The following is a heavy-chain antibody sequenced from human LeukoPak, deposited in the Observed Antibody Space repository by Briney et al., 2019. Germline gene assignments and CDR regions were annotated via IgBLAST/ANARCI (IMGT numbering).Heavy chain of an antibody. D-gene: IGHD5-12*01. J-gene: IGHJ4*02. Sequence: GGSLRLSCAASGFTFSSYDMHWVRQATGKGLEWVSAIGTAGDTYYPGSVKGRFTISRENAKNSLYLQMNSLRAGDTAVYYCAKDHQWLRFGFLGYWGQGTLVTVSS. CDR2: IGTAGDT. CDR1: GFTFSSYD. CDR3: AKDHQWLRFGFLGY. V-gene: IGHV3-13*01.